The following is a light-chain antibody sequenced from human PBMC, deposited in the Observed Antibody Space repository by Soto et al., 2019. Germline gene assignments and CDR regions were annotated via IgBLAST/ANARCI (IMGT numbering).Light chain of an antibody. J-gene: IGKJ5*01. CDR2: AAS. CDR3: EQGSSPPPPT. CDR1: QDISTW. V-gene: IGKV1-12*01. Sequence: DIQMTQSPSSVSASVGDRVTITCRASQDISTWLAWFQQKPGKAPKLLIYAASSLQSGVPSRFNSSETRTFFTLTSLRLEPEDFSNYSCEQGSSPPPPTFRQRTLMVIK.